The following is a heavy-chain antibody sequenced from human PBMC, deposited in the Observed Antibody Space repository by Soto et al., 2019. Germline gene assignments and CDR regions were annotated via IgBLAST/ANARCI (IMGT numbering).Heavy chain of an antibody. J-gene: IGHJ2*01. Sequence: GGSLRLSCAASGFTFSSYSMNWVRQAPGKGLEWVSSISSSSSYIYYADSVKGRFTISRDNAKNSLYLQMNSLRAEDTAVYYCARHGFLVADIRYFDLWGRGTLVTVSS. D-gene: IGHD5-12*01. CDR2: ISSSSSYI. CDR1: GFTFSSYS. V-gene: IGHV3-21*01. CDR3: ARHGFLVADIRYFDL.